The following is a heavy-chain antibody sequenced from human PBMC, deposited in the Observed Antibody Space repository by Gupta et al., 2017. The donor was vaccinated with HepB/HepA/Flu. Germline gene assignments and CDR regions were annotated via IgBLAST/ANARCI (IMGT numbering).Heavy chain of an antibody. Sequence: QVQLQESGPGLVKPSQTLSLTCTVSNGSITTDDYYWSWIRQAPGKGLEWIGYVFYTGTTYYTPSLRSRVTISVDTSKIQFSLKMASVTVADTAVYYCARSSTLSGNWFDTWGRGTLVTVSS. CDR3: ARSSTLSGNWFDT. D-gene: IGHD2-2*01. J-gene: IGHJ5*02. CDR1: NGSITTDDYY. CDR2: VFYTGTT. V-gene: IGHV4-30-4*01.